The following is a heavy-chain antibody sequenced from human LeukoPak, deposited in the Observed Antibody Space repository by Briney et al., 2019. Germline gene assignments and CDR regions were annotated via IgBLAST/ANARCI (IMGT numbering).Heavy chain of an antibody. Sequence: GGSLRLSCAASEFTFSSYSMNWVRQAPGKGLEWVSSISSSSSYIYYADSVKGRFTISRDNAKNSLYLQMNSLRAEDTAVYYCARDGTAQYYYGMDVWGQGTTVTVSS. D-gene: IGHD5-18*01. CDR3: ARDGTAQYYYGMDV. CDR2: ISSSSSYI. J-gene: IGHJ6*02. CDR1: EFTFSSYS. V-gene: IGHV3-21*01.